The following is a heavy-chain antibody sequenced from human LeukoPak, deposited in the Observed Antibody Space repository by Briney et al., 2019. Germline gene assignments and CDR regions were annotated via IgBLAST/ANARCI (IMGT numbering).Heavy chain of an antibody. D-gene: IGHD2-21*02. Sequence: LVKPSETLSLTCTVSGGSISSSSYYWGWIRQPPGKGLEWIGSIYYSGSTYYNPSLKSRVTISVDTSKNQFSLKLSSVTAADTAVYYCARDGGPSAYCGGDCYSPAFDYWGQGTLVTVSS. J-gene: IGHJ4*02. CDR1: GGSISSSSYY. CDR3: ARDGGPSAYCGGDCYSPAFDY. CDR2: IYYSGST. V-gene: IGHV4-39*07.